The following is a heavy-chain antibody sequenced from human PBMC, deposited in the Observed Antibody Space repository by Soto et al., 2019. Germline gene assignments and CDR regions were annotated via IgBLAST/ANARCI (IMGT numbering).Heavy chain of an antibody. J-gene: IGHJ4*02. CDR2: ISGSGGST. D-gene: IGHD3-3*01. CDR3: AKGAIFGVVIIDY. CDR1: GFTFSSYA. Sequence: PWWSLRLSCSASGFTFSSYAMSWVRQAPGKGLEWVSAISGSGGSTYYADSVKGRFTISRDNSKNTLYLQMNSLRAEDTAVYYCAKGAIFGVVIIDYWGQGTLVTVSS. V-gene: IGHV3-23*01.